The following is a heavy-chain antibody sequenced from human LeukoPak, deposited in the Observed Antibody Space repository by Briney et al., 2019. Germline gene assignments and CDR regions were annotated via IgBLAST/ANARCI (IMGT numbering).Heavy chain of an antibody. CDR2: ISGSGGST. CDR1: GFTFSSYA. CDR3: AKFEEQWLLDPNPLDY. Sequence: GGSLRLSCAASGFTFSSYAMSWVRQAPGKGLEWVSAISGSGGSTYYADSVKGRFTISRDNSKNTLYLQMNSLRAEDTAVYYCAKFEEQWLLDPNPLDYWGQGTLVSVSS. V-gene: IGHV3-23*01. D-gene: IGHD6-19*01. J-gene: IGHJ4*02.